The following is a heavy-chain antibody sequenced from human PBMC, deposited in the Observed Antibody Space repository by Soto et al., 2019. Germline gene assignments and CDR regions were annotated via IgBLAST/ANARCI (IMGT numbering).Heavy chain of an antibody. CDR2: IIPTGST. Sequence: SETLSLTCAVSGASVSGQYWSWIRQPPGKGLEWVGEIIPTGSTTYNPSLKSRLSFSLDASKNHFSLNLSSVSVADTAVYYCARGGITMAWNYYYYGMDVWGQGTTVTVSS. V-gene: IGHV4-34*01. J-gene: IGHJ6*02. D-gene: IGHD3-10*01. CDR1: GASVSGQY. CDR3: ARGGITMAWNYYYYGMDV.